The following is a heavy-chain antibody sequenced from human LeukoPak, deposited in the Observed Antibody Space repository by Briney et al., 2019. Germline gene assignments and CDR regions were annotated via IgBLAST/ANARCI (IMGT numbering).Heavy chain of an antibody. CDR2: ISSSSSYI. D-gene: IGHD1-26*01. CDR1: GFTFNTYS. Sequence: GGSLRLSRAASGFTFNTYSMNSVRQAPGKGLEWVSSISSSSSYIYYADSVKGRFTISRDNAKNSLYLQMNSLRAEDTAVYYCARAYSETYGLGYYYMDVWGKGTTVTISS. CDR3: ARAYSETYGLGYYYMDV. V-gene: IGHV3-21*01. J-gene: IGHJ6*03.